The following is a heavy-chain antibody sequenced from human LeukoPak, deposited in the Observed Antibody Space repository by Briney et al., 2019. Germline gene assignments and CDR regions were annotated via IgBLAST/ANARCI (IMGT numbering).Heavy chain of an antibody. Sequence: SETLSLTCTVSGGSISSYYWSWIRQPPGKGLEWIGYIYYSGSTNYNPSLKSRVTISVDTSKNQFSLKLSSVTAADTAVYYCARPRGNCSGGSCYFWYFDLWGRGTLVTVSS. V-gene: IGHV4-59*08. J-gene: IGHJ2*01. D-gene: IGHD2-15*01. CDR2: IYYSGST. CDR3: ARPRGNCSGGSCYFWYFDL. CDR1: GGSISSYY.